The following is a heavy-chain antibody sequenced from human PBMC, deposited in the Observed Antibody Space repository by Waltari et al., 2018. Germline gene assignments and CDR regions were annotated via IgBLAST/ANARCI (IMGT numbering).Heavy chain of an antibody. D-gene: IGHD4-17*01. J-gene: IGHJ4*02. CDR3: ARDDYGDYKVWYYFDY. V-gene: IGHV3-48*01. Sequence: EVQLVESGGGLVQPGGSLRLSCAASGFTFSSYSMNWVRQAPGKGLEWVSYISSSISTIYYADSVKGRFTISRDNAKNSLYLQMNSLRAEDTAVYYCARDDYGDYKVWYYFDYWGQGTLVTVSS. CDR1: GFTFSSYS. CDR2: ISSSISTI.